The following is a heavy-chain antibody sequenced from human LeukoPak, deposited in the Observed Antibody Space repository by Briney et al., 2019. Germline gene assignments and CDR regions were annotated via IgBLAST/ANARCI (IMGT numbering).Heavy chain of an antibody. Sequence: PGGSLRLSCAASGFTFSSCWMSWVRQAPGKGLEWVANIKQDGSEKYYVDSVKGRFTISRDNAKNSLYLQMNSLRAEDTAVYYCARVRMATLYFDYWGQGTLVTVSS. J-gene: IGHJ4*02. CDR2: IKQDGSEK. V-gene: IGHV3-7*01. D-gene: IGHD5-24*01. CDR3: ARVRMATLYFDY. CDR1: GFTFSSCW.